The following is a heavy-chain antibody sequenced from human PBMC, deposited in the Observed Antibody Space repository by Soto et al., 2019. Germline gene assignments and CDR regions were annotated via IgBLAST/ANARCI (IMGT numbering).Heavy chain of an antibody. J-gene: IGHJ4*02. CDR3: ATADGFGVVTPFFEY. CDR1: GGSISSRSHY. CDR2: SYYRGST. V-gene: IGHV4-39*01. D-gene: IGHD3-3*01. Sequence: QLQLQESGPGLVKPSETLSLTFTVSGGSISSRSHYWGWIRQSPGKHLEWIGSSYYRGSTHYNPSLKTRVTISVDTSKNQVSLKVYSVTAADTAIYYCATADGFGVVTPFFEYWGQGILVTVSS.